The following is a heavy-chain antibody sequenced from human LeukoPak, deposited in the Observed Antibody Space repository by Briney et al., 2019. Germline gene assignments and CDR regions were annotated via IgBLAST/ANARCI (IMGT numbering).Heavy chain of an antibody. D-gene: IGHD6-19*01. CDR2: IYYSGST. J-gene: IGHJ4*02. Sequence: SETLSHTCTVSGGSISSYYWSWIRQPPGKGLEWIGYIYYSGSTNYNPSLKSRVTISVDTSKNQFSLKLSSVTAADTAVYYCARVAVAGPGRGRYYFDYWGQGTLVTVSS. CDR1: GGSISSYY. V-gene: IGHV4-59*01. CDR3: ARVAVAGPGRGRYYFDY.